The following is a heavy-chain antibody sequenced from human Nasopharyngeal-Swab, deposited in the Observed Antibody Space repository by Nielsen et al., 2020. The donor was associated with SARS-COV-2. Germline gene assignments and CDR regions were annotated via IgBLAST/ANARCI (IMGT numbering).Heavy chain of an antibody. J-gene: IGHJ4*02. Sequence: GESLKISCAVSGLTVSSTYMSWIRQAPGKGLEWVSYISSSSSYTNYADSVKGRFTISRDNAKNSLYLQMNSLRAEDTAVYYCASLDTAMVPGRYWGQGTLVTVSS. V-gene: IGHV3-11*06. CDR3: ASLDTAMVPGRY. D-gene: IGHD5-18*01. CDR2: ISSSSSYT. CDR1: GLTVSSTY.